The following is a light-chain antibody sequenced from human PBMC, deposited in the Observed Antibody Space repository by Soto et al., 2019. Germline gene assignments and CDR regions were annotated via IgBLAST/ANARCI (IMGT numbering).Light chain of an antibody. V-gene: IGKV1-39*01. Sequence: DIQITQSTYTLSASVGDRVTITCRASQSARTFLAWYQQKPGQAPKLLIYDASTLQSGVPSRFSGSGSGTDFTLTISILQHADFATYYCQQSYSTPELSFGGGTKVDIK. CDR1: QSARTF. CDR3: QQSYSTPELS. J-gene: IGKJ4*01. CDR2: DAS.